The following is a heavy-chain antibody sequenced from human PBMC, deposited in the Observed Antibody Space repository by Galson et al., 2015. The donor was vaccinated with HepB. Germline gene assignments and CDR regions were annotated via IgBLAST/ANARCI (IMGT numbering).Heavy chain of an antibody. D-gene: IGHD2-15*01. V-gene: IGHV3-74*01. J-gene: IGHJ4*02. CDR3: AALSPGGG. CDR2: IKSDGTIT. CDR1: GFTFSSYW. Sequence: SLRLSCAASGFTFSSYWMHWVRQAPGKGLVWVSRIKSDGTITTYADSVKGRFSISRDNAKNTLYLQMNSLRDEDTAVYYCAALSPGGGWGQGILVTVSS.